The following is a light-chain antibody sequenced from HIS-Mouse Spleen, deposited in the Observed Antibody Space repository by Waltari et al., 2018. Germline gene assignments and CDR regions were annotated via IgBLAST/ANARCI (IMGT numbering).Light chain of an antibody. CDR2: DNN. J-gene: IGLJ3*02. CDR1: SSHIGTNS. CDR3: GTWDSSLSAWV. Sequence: QSVLTQPPSVSAAPGQKVTISCSGSSSHIGTNSVSWYQQLPGTAPKLLIYDNNKRPSGIPDRFSGSKSGTSATLGITGLQTGDEADYYCGTWDSSLSAWVFGGGTKLTVL. V-gene: IGLV1-51*01.